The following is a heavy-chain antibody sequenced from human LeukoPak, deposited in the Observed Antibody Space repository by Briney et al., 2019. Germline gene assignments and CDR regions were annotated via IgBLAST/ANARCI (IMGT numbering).Heavy chain of an antibody. V-gene: IGHV1-8*01. D-gene: IGHD2-21*02. CDR2: MNPNSGNT. Sequence: GASVKVSCKASGYTFTSCDINWVRQATGQGLEWMGWMNPNSGNTGYAQKFQGRVTMTRNTSISTAYMELSSLRSEDTAVYYCARGGAYCGGDCYDDYWGQGTLVTVSS. CDR1: GYTFTSCD. CDR3: ARGGAYCGGDCYDDY. J-gene: IGHJ4*02.